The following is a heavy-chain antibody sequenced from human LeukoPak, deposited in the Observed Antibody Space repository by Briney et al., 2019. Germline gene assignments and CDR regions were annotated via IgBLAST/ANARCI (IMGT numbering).Heavy chain of an antibody. Sequence: GGSLRLSCAASGFTFSSYSMNWVRQAPGKGLEWVSSISSSSSYIYYADSVKGRFTISRDNAKNSLYLQMNSLRAEDTAVYYCARESTANPELFYYYYYMDVWGKGTTVTMSS. J-gene: IGHJ6*03. CDR3: ARESTANPELFYYYYYMDV. CDR2: ISSSSSYI. V-gene: IGHV3-21*01. D-gene: IGHD5-18*01. CDR1: GFTFSSYS.